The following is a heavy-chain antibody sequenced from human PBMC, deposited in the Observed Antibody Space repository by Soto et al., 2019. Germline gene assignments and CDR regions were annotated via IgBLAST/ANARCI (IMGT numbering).Heavy chain of an antibody. V-gene: IGHV4-31*03. CDR2: IYYSGSP. J-gene: IGHJ4*02. D-gene: IGHD5-18*01. Sequence: ILSLTVTVAGGSSSSGGYYWSVMRQRPGKGLEWIGYIYYSGSPYSNPSLKSRVTISVHTSKNQFSLKLSSVTAADTDVYYCAGGYSYGYLFYWGQGTLLPASS. CDR3: AGGYSYGYLFY. CDR1: GGSSSSGGYY.